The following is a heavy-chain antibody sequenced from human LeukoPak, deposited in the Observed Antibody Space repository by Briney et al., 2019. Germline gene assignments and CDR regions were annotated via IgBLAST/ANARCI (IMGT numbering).Heavy chain of an antibody. Sequence: ASVKVSCKASGYTFTSYDINWVRQATGQGLEWMGWMDPNSGNTGYAQKFQGRVTMTRNTSISTAYMELSSLRSEDTAVYYCARGRGVVVVPAATYAFDIWGQGTMVTVSS. V-gene: IGHV1-8*01. CDR3: ARGRGVVVVPAATYAFDI. CDR2: MDPNSGNT. CDR1: GYTFTSYD. J-gene: IGHJ3*02. D-gene: IGHD2-2*01.